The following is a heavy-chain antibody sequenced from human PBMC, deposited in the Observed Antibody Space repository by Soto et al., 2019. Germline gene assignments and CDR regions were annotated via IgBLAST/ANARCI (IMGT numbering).Heavy chain of an antibody. CDR2: INAGNGNT. CDR3: ARGITLPTPLDY. CDR1: GYTFTSYA. V-gene: IGHV1-3*01. D-gene: IGHD1-20*01. Sequence: ASVKVSCKASGYTFTSYAMHWVRQAPGQRLEWMGWINAGNGNTKNSQKIQGSVIITRDTSASTAYMELSSLRSEDTAVYYCARGITLPTPLDYWGQGTLVTVSS. J-gene: IGHJ4*02.